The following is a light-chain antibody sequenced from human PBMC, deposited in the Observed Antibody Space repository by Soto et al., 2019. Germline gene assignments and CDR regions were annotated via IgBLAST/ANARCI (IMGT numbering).Light chain of an antibody. CDR1: HGVSSW. Sequence: DLPMTQSPSSVSASVGDRVTISCRATHGVSSWLAWYQQKPGEAPKLLIYGASNLQSGVPSRFSGSGSGTDFTLTISSLQPEDSATYYCLQAWTFGQGTKLEIK. J-gene: IGKJ2*01. CDR2: GAS. V-gene: IGKV1-12*01. CDR3: LQAWT.